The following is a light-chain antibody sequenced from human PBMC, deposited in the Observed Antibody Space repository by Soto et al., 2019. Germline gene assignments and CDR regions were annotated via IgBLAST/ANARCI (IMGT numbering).Light chain of an antibody. CDR2: AAS. Sequence: DIRMSQSPASLSASVGDRLTITCRASQGISTYLNWYQQKPGKAPKLLIYAASTLQSGVPSRFSGSGSETDFTLTISSLQAEDFATYSCQQNYSATWTFGQGTKV. CDR1: QGISTY. V-gene: IGKV1-39*01. CDR3: QQNYSATWT. J-gene: IGKJ1*01.